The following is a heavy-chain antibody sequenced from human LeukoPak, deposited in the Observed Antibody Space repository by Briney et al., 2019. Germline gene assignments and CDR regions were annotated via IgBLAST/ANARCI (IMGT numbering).Heavy chain of an antibody. Sequence: GGSLRLSCAASGFIFNNYGLIWVRQAPGKGLEWVSAISNDGGGTNYADFVEGRFTISRDNSKNTLFLQMNSLRAEDTALYYCAKGSSGYFVDLWGQGTLVTVSS. CDR3: AKGSSGYFVDL. V-gene: IGHV3-23*01. D-gene: IGHD3-22*01. CDR1: GFIFNNYG. J-gene: IGHJ5*02. CDR2: ISNDGGGT.